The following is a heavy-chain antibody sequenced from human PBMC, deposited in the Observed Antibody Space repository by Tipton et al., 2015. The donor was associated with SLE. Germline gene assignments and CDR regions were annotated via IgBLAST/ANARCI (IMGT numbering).Heavy chain of an antibody. V-gene: IGHV3-30-3*01. CDR2: ISYDGSNK. CDR3: ARALGGQLVRYSFDY. D-gene: IGHD6-13*01. Sequence: SLRLSCAASGFTFSSYAMHWVRQAPGKGLEWVAVISYDGSNKYYADSVKGRFTISRDNSKNTLYLQMNSLRAEDTAVYYCARALGGQLVRYSFDYWGQGTLLTVSS. J-gene: IGHJ4*02. CDR1: GFTFSSYA.